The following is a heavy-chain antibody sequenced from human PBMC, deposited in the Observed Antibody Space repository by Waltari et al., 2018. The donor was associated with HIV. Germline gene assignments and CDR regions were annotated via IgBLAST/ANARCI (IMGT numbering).Heavy chain of an antibody. CDR2: IKSKTEPGPIT. J-gene: IGHJ6*02. CDR3: TTRSRPSYYFGLDF. CDR1: GFTFTNAR. D-gene: IGHD2-15*01. Sequence: EVQLVESGGGWEKTGESLRLSSAASGFTFTNARMTWVRQAPGKRPEWVGRIKSKTEPGPITDYAAPVKDRFIISRDDSKNTLYLQMNSLKIEDTAVYYCTTRSRPSYYFGLDFWGQGTTVTVSS. V-gene: IGHV3-15*01.